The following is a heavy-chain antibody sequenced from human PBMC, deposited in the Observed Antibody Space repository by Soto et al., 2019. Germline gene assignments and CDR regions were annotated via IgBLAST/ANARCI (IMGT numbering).Heavy chain of an antibody. Sequence: GESLRLSCAASGFTFSSYAVGWVRQAPGKGLEWVSAISGSGGSKYYADSVKGRFTISRDNSKNTLYLQMNRLRAEATAVYYCAKETWIQLWLPSLDYWGQGTLVTVSS. J-gene: IGHJ4*02. CDR2: ISGSGGSK. CDR1: GFTFSSYA. CDR3: AKETWIQLWLPSLDY. D-gene: IGHD5-18*01. V-gene: IGHV3-23*01.